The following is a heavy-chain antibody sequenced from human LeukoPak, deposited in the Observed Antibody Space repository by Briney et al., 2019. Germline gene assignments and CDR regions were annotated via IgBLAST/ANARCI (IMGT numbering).Heavy chain of an antibody. Sequence: KPSETLSPTCTVSGASIRSYYWTWIRQPAGKGLEWLGRIYTSGSSKYNPSLKSRVTMSLDTSKNQFSLKLFSVTAADTAVYYCARAFGGDTDYWGQGTLVTVSS. D-gene: IGHD3-10*01. CDR1: GASIRSYY. CDR3: ARAFGGDTDY. V-gene: IGHV4-4*07. J-gene: IGHJ4*02. CDR2: IYTSGSS.